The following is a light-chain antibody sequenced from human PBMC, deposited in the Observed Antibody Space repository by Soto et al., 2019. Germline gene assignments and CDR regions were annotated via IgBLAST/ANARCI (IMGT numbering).Light chain of an antibody. CDR2: AAS. V-gene: IGKV1-9*01. J-gene: IGKJ2*01. CDR1: QGISSS. Sequence: DIQLTQSPSFLSASVGDRVTITCRASQGISSSLAWCQQKPGKAPKLLIYAASTLQSGVPSRFSGSGSGTEFTLTISSLQPEDFATYYCQQLNTYPPTFGQGTKLEIK. CDR3: QQLNTYPPT.